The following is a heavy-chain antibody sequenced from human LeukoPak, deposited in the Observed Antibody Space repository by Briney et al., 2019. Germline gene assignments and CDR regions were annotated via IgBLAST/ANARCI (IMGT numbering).Heavy chain of an antibody. CDR1: GFPFSSYA. D-gene: IGHD4-17*01. CDR3: AKGSEGYGDYVFDY. V-gene: IGHV3-23*01. CDR2: ISGSGGST. Sequence: GGSLGLSCAASGFPFSSYAMSWVRQAPGKGLEWVSAISGSGGSTYYADSVKGRFTISRDNSRNTLYLQMNSLRAEDTAVYYCAKGSEGYGDYVFDYWGQGTLVTVSS. J-gene: IGHJ4*02.